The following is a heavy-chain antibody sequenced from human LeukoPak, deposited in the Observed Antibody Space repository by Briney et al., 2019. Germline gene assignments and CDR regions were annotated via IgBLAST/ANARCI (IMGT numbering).Heavy chain of an antibody. Sequence: GGSLRLSCAASGFTFSSYAMSWVRQAPGKGLEWVSAISGSGGSTYYADSVKGRFTISRDNSKNTLYLQMNSLRAEDTAVYYCANAKHPIAVVLLQHNPQADYWGQGTLVTVSS. J-gene: IGHJ4*02. D-gene: IGHD6-19*01. CDR2: ISGSGGST. V-gene: IGHV3-23*01. CDR1: GFTFSSYA. CDR3: ANAKHPIAVVLLQHNPQADY.